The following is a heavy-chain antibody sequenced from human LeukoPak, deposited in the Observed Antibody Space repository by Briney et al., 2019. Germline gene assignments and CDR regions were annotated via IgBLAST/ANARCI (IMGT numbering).Heavy chain of an antibody. D-gene: IGHD6-13*01. V-gene: IGHV1-2*02. CDR1: GYTFTGYY. CDR2: INPNSGGT. Sequence: GASVKVSCKASGYTFTGYYMHWVRQAPGQGLEWMGWINPNSGGTNYAQKFQGRVTMTRDTSISTAYMELSRLRSDDTAVYYCARVAVWGSSWSVFSYWGQGTLVTVSS. CDR3: ARVAVWGSSWSVFSY. J-gene: IGHJ4*02.